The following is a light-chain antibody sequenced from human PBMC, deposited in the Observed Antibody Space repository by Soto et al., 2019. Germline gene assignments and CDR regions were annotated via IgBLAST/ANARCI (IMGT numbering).Light chain of an antibody. J-gene: IGKJ4*01. CDR3: QYYNSLPVT. V-gene: IGKV1-33*01. CDR1: QDIGIY. CDR2: DAS. Sequence: DIQMTQSPSSLSASVGDRVTITCLASQDIGIYLHWYQQKPGKAPKLLIYDASNLEIGVPSRFSGSGSGTDFTLTISSLQPEDYATYYCQYYNSLPVTFGGGTKMEIK.